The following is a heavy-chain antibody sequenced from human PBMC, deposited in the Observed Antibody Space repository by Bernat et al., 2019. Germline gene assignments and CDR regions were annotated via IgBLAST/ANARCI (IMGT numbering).Heavy chain of an antibody. V-gene: IGHV6-1*01. CDR2: IYYRSKWYN. D-gene: IGHD3-10*01. CDR3: ARSIYGSGSYHKNRDFDY. Sequence: QVQLQQSGPGLVKPSQTLSLTCAISGDSVSSNSAAWNWIRQSPSRGLEWLGRIYYRSKWYNDYAVSVKSRITINPDTSKNQFSLQLNSVTPEDTAVYYCARSIYGSGSYHKNRDFDYWGQGTLVTVSS. J-gene: IGHJ4*02. CDR1: GDSVSSNSAA.